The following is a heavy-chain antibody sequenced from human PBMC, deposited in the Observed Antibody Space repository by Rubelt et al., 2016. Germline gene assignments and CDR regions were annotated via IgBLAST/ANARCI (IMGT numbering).Heavy chain of an antibody. CDR3: VRGKSEFPFAFDS. CDR1: GGSFSSYY. Sequence: QVQLRQWGAGLLKPSETLSLTCAVYGGSFSSYYWSWIGQSPGKGLEWISYISSTSTYINYADSVKGRFTVPRDNANNSLPLQMNSLRAEDTAVYYCVRGKSEFPFAFDSWGQGTLVTVSS. CDR2: ISSTSTYI. V-gene: IGHV3-11*05. J-gene: IGHJ4*02.